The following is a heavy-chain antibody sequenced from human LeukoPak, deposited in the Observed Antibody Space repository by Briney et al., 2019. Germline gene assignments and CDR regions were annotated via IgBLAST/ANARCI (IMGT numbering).Heavy chain of an antibody. V-gene: IGHV3-30-3*01. D-gene: IGHD6-13*01. Sequence: HPGRSLRLSCAASGFTFSSYAMHWVRQAPGKGLEWVAVISYDGSNKYYADSVKGRFTISRDNSKNTLYLQMNSLRAENTAVYYCARGGDYSSPGGMDVWGQGTTVTVSS. J-gene: IGHJ6*02. CDR2: ISYDGSNK. CDR3: ARGGDYSSPGGMDV. CDR1: GFTFSSYA.